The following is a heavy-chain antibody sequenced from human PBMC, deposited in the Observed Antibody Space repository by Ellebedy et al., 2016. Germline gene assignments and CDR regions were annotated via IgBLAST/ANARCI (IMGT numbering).Heavy chain of an antibody. V-gene: IGHV3-23*01. CDR2: ISGSGGNT. D-gene: IGHD6-13*01. CDR3: AKDFSVAPGNVNWFNP. CDR1: GFTFSSYA. Sequence: GGSLRLSXAASGFTFSSYAMSWVRQAPGKGLEWVSAISGSGGNTYYADSVKGRFTISRDNSKNTLYLQMNSLRAEDTAVYYCAKDFSVAPGNVNWFNPWGQGTLVTVSS. J-gene: IGHJ5*02.